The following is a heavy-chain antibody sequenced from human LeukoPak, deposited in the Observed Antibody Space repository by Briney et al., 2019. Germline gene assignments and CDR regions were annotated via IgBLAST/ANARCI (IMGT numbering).Heavy chain of an antibody. CDR3: ASYNWNYVVHAFDI. V-gene: IGHV3-66*01. CDR2: IFGGGDT. D-gene: IGHD1-7*01. Sequence: PGGSLRLSCAASGFTVSDNHMTWVRQAPGKGLECVSVIFGGGDTHYADSVKGRFTISRDNAKNSLYLQMNSLRAEDTAVYYCASYNWNYVVHAFDIWGQGTMVTVSS. J-gene: IGHJ3*02. CDR1: GFTVSDNH.